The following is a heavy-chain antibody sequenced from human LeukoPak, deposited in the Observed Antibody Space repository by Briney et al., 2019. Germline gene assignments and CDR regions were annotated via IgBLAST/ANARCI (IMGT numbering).Heavy chain of an antibody. CDR3: AKDRPNYYGSDGHYYRRNGDY. D-gene: IGHD3-22*01. V-gene: IGHV3-23*01. CDR2: ISSTGEYT. CDR1: GFTFTIYA. J-gene: IGHJ4*02. Sequence: GGSLRLSCAASGFTFTIYAMSWVRQAPGKGLEWVSSISSTGEYTYYTGSVKGRFTISRDNSKNTLYLHMNSLRGEDTAVYYCAKDRPNYYGSDGHYYRRNGDYWGQGTLVTVSS.